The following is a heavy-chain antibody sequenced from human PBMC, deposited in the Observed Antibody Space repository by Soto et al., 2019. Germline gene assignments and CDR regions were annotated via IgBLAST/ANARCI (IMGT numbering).Heavy chain of an antibody. V-gene: IGHV3-30*18. D-gene: IGHD1-7*01. Sequence: VGSLRLSCAASGFTFSSYGMHWVRRAPGKGLEWVAVISYDGSNKYYADSVKGRFTISRDNSKNTLYLQMNSLRAEDTAVYYCAKDTRYNWHYAVDYWGQGTLVTVSS. CDR3: AKDTRYNWHYAVDY. J-gene: IGHJ4*02. CDR1: GFTFSSYG. CDR2: ISYDGSNK.